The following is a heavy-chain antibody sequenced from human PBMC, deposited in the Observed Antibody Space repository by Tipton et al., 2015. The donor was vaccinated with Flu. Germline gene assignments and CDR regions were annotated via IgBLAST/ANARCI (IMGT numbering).Heavy chain of an antibody. CDR1: GGSISSGDYY. CDR3: AREGTVSEIVATIIDY. V-gene: IGHV4-30-4*01. CDR2: IYYSGST. Sequence: LRLSCTVSGGSISSGDYYWSWIRQPPGKGLEWIGYIYYSGSTYYNPSLKSRVTISVDTSKNQFSLKLSSVTAADMAVYYCAREGTVSEIVATIIDYWGQGTLVTVSS. J-gene: IGHJ4*02. D-gene: IGHD5-12*01.